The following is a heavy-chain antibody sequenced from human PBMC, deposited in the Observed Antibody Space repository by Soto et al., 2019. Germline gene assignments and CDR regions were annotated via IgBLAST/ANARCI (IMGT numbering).Heavy chain of an antibody. V-gene: IGHV3-21*06. CDR2: IRRSRSYM. CDR3: ASLVFRAGRLFDY. J-gene: IGHJ4*02. Sequence: GGSLRLSCAASGFTFSSYSMNWVRQAPGKGLEWVSSIRRSRSYMYYADSVKGRFTISRDNAKNSLYLQMNSLRAEDMAVYYCASLVFRAGRLFDYWGQGTLVTVSS. D-gene: IGHD6-6*01. CDR1: GFTFSSYS.